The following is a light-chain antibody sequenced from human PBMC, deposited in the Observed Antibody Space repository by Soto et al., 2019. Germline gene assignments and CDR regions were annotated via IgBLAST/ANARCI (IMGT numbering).Light chain of an antibody. CDR2: GAS. J-gene: IGKJ1*01. Sequence: EIVLTQSPGTLSLSPGERATLSCRASQSVSSSYLAWYQQKRGQPPRLLIYGASSRATGIPDRFSGSGSGTDFTLTISRLEPEDFAVYYCQQYGSSPVTFGQGTKVEIK. V-gene: IGKV3-20*01. CDR1: QSVSSSY. CDR3: QQYGSSPVT.